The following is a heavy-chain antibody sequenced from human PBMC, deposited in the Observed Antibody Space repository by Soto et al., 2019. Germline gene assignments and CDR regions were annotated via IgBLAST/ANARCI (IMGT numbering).Heavy chain of an antibody. Sequence: QVQPVQSGAEVKKPGASVKISCKASGYTFSTYAIHWARQAPGQSLEWMGWINVGNGRTKYSQKFQGRVSISRDTSASTAXXXXXSLXSEDTAVYYCARDGYCSGGSCYSVYWGQGALVTVSS. J-gene: IGHJ4*02. CDR3: ARDGYCSGGSCYSVY. V-gene: IGHV1-3*01. CDR1: GYTFSTYA. D-gene: IGHD2-15*01. CDR2: INVGNGRT.